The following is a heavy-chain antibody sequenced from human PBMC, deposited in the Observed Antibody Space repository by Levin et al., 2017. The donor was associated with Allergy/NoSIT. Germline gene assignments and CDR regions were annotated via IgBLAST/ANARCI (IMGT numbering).Heavy chain of an antibody. CDR2: INSDGSST. CDR1: GFTFSSYW. V-gene: IGHV3-74*01. CDR3: ARGEYYYGSGSYVEGIDY. D-gene: IGHD3-10*01. J-gene: IGHJ4*02. Sequence: SSETLSLTCAASGFTFSSYWMHWVRQAPGKGLVWVSRINSDGSSTSYADSVKGRFTISRDNAKNTLYLQVNSLRAEDTAVYYCARGEYYYGSGSYVEGIDYWGQGTLVTVSS.